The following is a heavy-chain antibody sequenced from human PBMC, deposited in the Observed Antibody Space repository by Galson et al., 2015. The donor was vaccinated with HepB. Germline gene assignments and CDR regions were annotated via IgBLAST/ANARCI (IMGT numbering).Heavy chain of an antibody. CDR1: GFTFSTYA. Sequence: SLRLSCAASGFTFSTYAMHWVRQASGKGLEYVSAINSDGGRTYSADSVKGRFIISRDNPKNTLYLQMSSLRPEDTAVYYCVKGVPNSGSRRYNWFDPWGQGTLVIVSS. CDR3: VKGVPNSGSRRYNWFDP. CDR2: INSDGGRT. V-gene: IGHV3-64D*06. J-gene: IGHJ5*02. D-gene: IGHD1-26*01.